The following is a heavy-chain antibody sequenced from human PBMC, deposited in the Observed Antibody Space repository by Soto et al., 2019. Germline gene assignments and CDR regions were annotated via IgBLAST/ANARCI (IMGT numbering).Heavy chain of an antibody. J-gene: IGHJ6*03. CDR1: GFTFSSYN. CDR3: ARDSRNYYYYMDV. Sequence: EVQLVESGGGLVQPGRSLRLSCAASGFTFSSYNMNWVRQAPGKGLEWISDISLSSSTIFYADSVKGQFTISRDNAKNSLYLQMNSLRAEDTAVYYCARDSRNYYYYMDVWGKGTTVTVSS. V-gene: IGHV3-48*01. CDR2: ISLSSSTI.